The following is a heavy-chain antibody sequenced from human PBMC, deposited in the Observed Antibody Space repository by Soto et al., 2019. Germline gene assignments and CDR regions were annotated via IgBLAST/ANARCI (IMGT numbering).Heavy chain of an antibody. CDR3: ARALNLEMATP. D-gene: IGHD5-12*01. J-gene: IGHJ4*02. CDR2: INAGNGNT. CDR1: GYTFTSYA. V-gene: IGHV1-3*01. Sequence: QVQLVQSGAEVKKPGASVKVSCKASGYTFTSYAMLWVRQAPGQRLEWMGWINAGNGNTKYSQKFQGRVTITRDTSASTAYMELSSLRSEDTAVYYCARALNLEMATPWGQGTLVTVSS.